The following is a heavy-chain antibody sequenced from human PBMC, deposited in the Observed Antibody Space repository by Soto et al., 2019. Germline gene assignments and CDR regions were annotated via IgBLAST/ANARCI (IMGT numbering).Heavy chain of an antibody. V-gene: IGHV4-59*01. J-gene: IGHJ5*02. CDR3: AGGGVAARKGRWFDP. CDR2: IHYSGST. D-gene: IGHD6-25*01. CDR1: GGSISSYY. Sequence: QVQLQESGPGLVKPSETLSLTCTVSGGSISSYYWGWIRQPPGKGLEWIGYIHYSGSTNYNPSLRSRVTISVDTPKNQCSLKVNSMTAADTAIYYCAGGGVAARKGRWFDPWGQGTLVTVSS.